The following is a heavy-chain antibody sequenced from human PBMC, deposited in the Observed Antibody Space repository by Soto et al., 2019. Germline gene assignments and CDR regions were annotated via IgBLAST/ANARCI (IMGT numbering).Heavy chain of an antibody. CDR2: IYYSGST. CDR1: GGSISSSSYY. Sequence: SETLSLTCTVSGGSISSSSYYWGWIRQPQKKGLEWIGSIYYSGSTYYNTSLKSRVTISVDTSKNQFSLKLSSVTAADTAVYYCARQGPPNSVLMVPPANWFDPWGQGTLVTVSS. V-gene: IGHV4-39*01. D-gene: IGHD2-8*01. CDR3: ARQGPPNSVLMVPPANWFDP. J-gene: IGHJ5*02.